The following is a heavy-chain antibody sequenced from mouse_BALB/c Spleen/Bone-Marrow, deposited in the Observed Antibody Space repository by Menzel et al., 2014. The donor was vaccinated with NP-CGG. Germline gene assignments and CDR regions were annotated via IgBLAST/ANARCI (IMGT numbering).Heavy chain of an antibody. V-gene: IGHV4-1*02. CDR2: INPDSSTI. D-gene: IGHD2-3*01. Sequence: EVKLVESGGGLAHPGGSLKLSCAASGFDFSRYWMGWVRQAPGKGLEWIGEINPDSSTINYTPSLKDKFIISRDNAKNTLYLQMSKVRSEDTALYYCSRLGYYGGFAYWGQGTLVTVSA. CDR3: SRLGYYGGFAY. J-gene: IGHJ3*01. CDR1: GFDFSRYW.